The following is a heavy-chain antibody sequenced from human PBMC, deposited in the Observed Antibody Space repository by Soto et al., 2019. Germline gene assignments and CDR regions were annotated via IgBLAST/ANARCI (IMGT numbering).Heavy chain of an antibody. D-gene: IGHD2-21*02. CDR3: IQSRCGGDCLQSYASYYYYGMDV. J-gene: IGHJ6*02. Sequence: QITLKESGPTLVKPTQTLTLTCTFSAFSLSTGGVGVGCIRQPPGKALEWLALIYWDDDKRYSPSLRIRLTITKDTSKNQVVLTMTNMDPVDTATYYCIQSRCGGDCLQSYASYYYYGMDVWGQGTTVTVSS. V-gene: IGHV2-5*02. CDR1: AFSLSTGGVG. CDR2: IYWDDDK.